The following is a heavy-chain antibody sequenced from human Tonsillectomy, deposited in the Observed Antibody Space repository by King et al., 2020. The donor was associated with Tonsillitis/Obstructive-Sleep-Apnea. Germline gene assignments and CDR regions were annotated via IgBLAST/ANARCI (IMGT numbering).Heavy chain of an antibody. CDR2: IYYSGTT. CDR1: GASISSSTYY. V-gene: IGHV4-39*01. D-gene: IGHD1-1*01. CDR3: ARHYPERRGYYYYYMDV. J-gene: IGHJ6*03. Sequence: QLQESGPGLVKPSETLSLTCTVSGASISSSTYYWGWIRQPPGKGLEWIGTIYYSGTTYYNPSLESRVTISVDTSRNQFSLKVISVTATDTAVYYCARHYPERRGYYYYYMDVWGKGTTVTVSS.